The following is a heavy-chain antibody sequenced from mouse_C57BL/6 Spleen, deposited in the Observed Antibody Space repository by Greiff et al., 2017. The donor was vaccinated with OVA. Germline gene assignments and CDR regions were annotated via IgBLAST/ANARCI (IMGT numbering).Heavy chain of an antibody. J-gene: IGHJ2*01. D-gene: IGHD2-4*01. CDR1: GYTFTSYG. CDR3: VGNYDDY. CDR2: IYPRSGNT. V-gene: IGHV1-81*01. Sequence: QVQLQQSGAELARPGASVKLSCKASGYTFTSYGISWVKQRTGQGLEWIGEIYPRSGNTYYNEKFKGKATLTADKSSSTAYMELRSLTSEDSAVYFCVGNYDDYWGQGTTLTVSS.